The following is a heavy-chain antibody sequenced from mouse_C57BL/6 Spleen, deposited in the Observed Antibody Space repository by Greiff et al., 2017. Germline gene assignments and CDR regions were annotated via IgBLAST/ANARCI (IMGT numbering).Heavy chain of an antibody. CDR2: IDPSDSET. J-gene: IGHJ4*01. CDR1: GYTFTSYW. V-gene: IGHV1-52*01. CDR3: ARQIYDYDDYAMDY. Sequence: QVQLQQPGAELVRPGSSVKLSCKASGYTFTSYWMHWVKQRPIQGLEWIGNIDPSDSETHYNQKFKDKATLTVDKSSSTAYMQLSSLPSEDSAVYYCARQIYDYDDYAMDYWGQGTSVTVSS. D-gene: IGHD2-4*01.